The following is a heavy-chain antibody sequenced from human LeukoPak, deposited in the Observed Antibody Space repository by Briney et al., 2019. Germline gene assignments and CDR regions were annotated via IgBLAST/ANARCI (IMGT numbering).Heavy chain of an antibody. D-gene: IGHD3-16*02. CDR2: INHSGST. CDR3: ARVRRRYDYVWGSYRYYYFDY. Sequence: PSETLSLTCAVYGGSSSGYYWSWIRQPPGKGLEWIGEINHSGSTNYNPSLKSRVTISVDTSKNQFSLKLSSVTAADTAVYYCARVRRRYDYVWGSYRYYYFDYWGQGTLVTVSS. J-gene: IGHJ4*02. CDR1: GGSSSGYY. V-gene: IGHV4-34*01.